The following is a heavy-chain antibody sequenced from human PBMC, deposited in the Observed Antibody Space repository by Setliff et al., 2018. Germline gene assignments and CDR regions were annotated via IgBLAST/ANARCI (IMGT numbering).Heavy chain of an antibody. CDR3: ARTGHCGGDCYGFDY. CDR1: GYTFTGYY. J-gene: IGHJ4*02. Sequence: ASVKVSCKASGYTFTGYYMHWVRQAPGQGLEWMGWINPNGGGTNYAQKFQGRVTMTRDTSISTAYMELSRLRSDDTAVYYCARTGHCGGDCYGFDYWGQGTLVTVSS. D-gene: IGHD2-21*02. V-gene: IGHV1-2*02. CDR2: INPNGGGT.